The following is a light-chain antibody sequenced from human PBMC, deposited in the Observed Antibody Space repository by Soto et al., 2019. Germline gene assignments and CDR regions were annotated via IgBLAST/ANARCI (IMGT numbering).Light chain of an antibody. CDR3: QQRSNWPPEIT. Sequence: EIVLTQSPATLSFFPGERATLSCRASQSVSIYLDWYQQKPGQAPRLLIYDTSNRATGIPARFSGSGSGTGFTLTISSLEPEDFAVYYCQQRSNWPPEITFGQGTRL. V-gene: IGKV3-11*01. CDR2: DTS. J-gene: IGKJ5*01. CDR1: QSVSIY.